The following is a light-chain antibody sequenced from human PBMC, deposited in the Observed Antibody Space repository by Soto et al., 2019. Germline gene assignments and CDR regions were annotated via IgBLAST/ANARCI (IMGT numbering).Light chain of an antibody. CDR2: VAS. J-gene: IGKJ4*01. CDR3: QHAQSFPPT. Sequence: DIQMTQSPSSVSASVGDRVTITCRASQDISRWLAWYQQKPGKAPKLLIYVASSLQSGVPSRFSGSRYGTDFTLTISSLQPEDFAAYYCQHAQSFPPTFGGGTKVEMK. CDR1: QDISRW. V-gene: IGKV1D-12*01.